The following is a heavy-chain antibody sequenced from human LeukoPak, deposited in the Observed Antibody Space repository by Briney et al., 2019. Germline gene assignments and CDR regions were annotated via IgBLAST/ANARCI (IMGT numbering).Heavy chain of an antibody. J-gene: IGHJ2*01. D-gene: IGHD5/OR15-5a*01. CDR2: ISAYNGDT. V-gene: IGHV1-18*01. CDR3: ARCRASLRTPPYWYFDL. CDR1: GYTFNTYG. Sequence: ASVKVSCKASGYTFNTYGISWVRQAPGQGLEGMGWISAYNGDTNYAQKVQGRVTMTTDTSTSTVYMELRSLRSDDTAVYYCARCRASLRTPPYWYFDLWGRGTLVTVSS.